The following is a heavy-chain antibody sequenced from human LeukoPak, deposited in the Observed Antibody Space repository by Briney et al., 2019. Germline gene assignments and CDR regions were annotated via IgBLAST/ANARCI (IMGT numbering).Heavy chain of an antibody. D-gene: IGHD4-17*01. CDR3: ASPAYGDYDYFDY. CDR1: GFTFSSYS. Sequence: GSLRLSCAASGFTFSSYSMNWIRQPPGKGLEWIGSIYYSGSTYYNPSLKSRVTISVDTSKNQFSLKLSSVTAADTAVYYCASPAYGDYDYFDYWGQGTLVTVSS. V-gene: IGHV4-39*07. CDR2: IYYSGST. J-gene: IGHJ4*02.